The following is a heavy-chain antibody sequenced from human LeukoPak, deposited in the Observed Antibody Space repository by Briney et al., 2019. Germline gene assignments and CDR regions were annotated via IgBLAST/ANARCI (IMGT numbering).Heavy chain of an antibody. CDR3: ATGYYGGNSE. J-gene: IGHJ4*02. D-gene: IGHD4-23*01. CDR2: ISSSSSTI. CDR1: GFTFSSYS. V-gene: IGHV3-48*01. Sequence: GGSLRLSCAASGFTFSSYSMNWVRQAPGKGLEWVSYISSSSSTIYYADSVKGRFTISRDNAKNSLYLQMNSLRAEDTAVYYCATGYYGGNSEWGQGTLDTVSS.